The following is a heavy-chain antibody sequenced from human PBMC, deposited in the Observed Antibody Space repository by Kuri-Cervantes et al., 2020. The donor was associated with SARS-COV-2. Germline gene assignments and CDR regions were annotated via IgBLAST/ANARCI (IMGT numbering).Heavy chain of an antibody. V-gene: IGHV4-34*09. Sequence: LRLSCAASGFMFSRCGMHWVRQAPGKGLEWIGEINHSGGTNYNPSLKSRVTISVDTSKNQFSLKPSSVTAADTAVYYCARHSRSIIMIVVVTPGAFDIWGQGTMVTVSS. CDR1: GFMFSRCG. CDR2: INHSGGT. CDR3: ARHSRSIIMIVVVTPGAFDI. D-gene: IGHD3-22*01. J-gene: IGHJ3*02.